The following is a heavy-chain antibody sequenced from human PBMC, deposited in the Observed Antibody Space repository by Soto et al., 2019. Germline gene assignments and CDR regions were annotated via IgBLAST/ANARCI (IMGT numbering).Heavy chain of an antibody. CDR1: GFNFSCYA. J-gene: IGHJ4*02. V-gene: IGHV3-30*04. CDR3: AREGYSAAGNTPHN. D-gene: IGHD6-13*01. Sequence: GSLRLSCAASGFNFSCYAMHWVRQAPRKGQEWVAVISYDGGKKYYADSMKSRVTISRDNSKITLYVEMNSLSAEVGGVYYCAREGYSAAGNTPHNWRRGALVTVSS. CDR2: ISYDGGKK.